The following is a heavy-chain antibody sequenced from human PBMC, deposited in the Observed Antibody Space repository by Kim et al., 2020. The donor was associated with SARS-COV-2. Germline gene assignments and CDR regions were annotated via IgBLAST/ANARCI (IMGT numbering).Heavy chain of an antibody. CDR3: ARDGVAAGIYWDY. D-gene: IGHD6-13*01. J-gene: IGHJ4*02. V-gene: IGHV3-7*01. Sequence: GGSLRLSCAASGFIFSSHWMSWVRQAPGKGLEWVANINQDGSQKYHVDSVKGRFTISRDNAKNSLYLQMNNLRADDTAIYFCARDGVAAGIYWDYWGQGTLVTVSS. CDR2: INQDGSQK. CDR1: GFIFSSHW.